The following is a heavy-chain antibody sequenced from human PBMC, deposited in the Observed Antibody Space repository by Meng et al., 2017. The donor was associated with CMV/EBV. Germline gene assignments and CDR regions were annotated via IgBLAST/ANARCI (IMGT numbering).Heavy chain of an antibody. CDR2: IYYSGST. J-gene: IGHJ5*02. CDR3: ARDQTYYDFWSGYHEYNWFDP. D-gene: IGHD3-3*01. V-gene: IGHV4-59*01. Sequence: SETLSLTCTVSGGSISSYYWSWIRQPPGKGLEWIGYIYYSGSTNYNPSLKSRVTISVDTSKNQFSLKLSSVTAAGTAVYYCARDQTYYDFWSGYHEYNWFDPWGQGTLVTVSS. CDR1: GGSISSYY.